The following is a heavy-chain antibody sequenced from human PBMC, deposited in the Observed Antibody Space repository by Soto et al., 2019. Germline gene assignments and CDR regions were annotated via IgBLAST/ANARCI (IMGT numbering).Heavy chain of an antibody. CDR2: ISAYNGNT. CDR1: GYTFTSYG. J-gene: IGHJ3*02. Sequence: ASVKVSCKASGYTFTSYGISWVRQAPGQGLEWMGWISAYNGNTNYAQKLQGRVTMTTDTSTSTAYMELRSLRSDDTAVYYCARAGPVVVPAAMMIAFDIWGQGTMVTVSS. V-gene: IGHV1-18*01. D-gene: IGHD2-2*01. CDR3: ARAGPVVVPAAMMIAFDI.